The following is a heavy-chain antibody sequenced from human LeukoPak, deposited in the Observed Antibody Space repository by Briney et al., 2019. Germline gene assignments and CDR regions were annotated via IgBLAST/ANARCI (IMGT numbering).Heavy chain of an antibody. CDR1: GYTFTSYD. J-gene: IGHJ3*02. Sequence: ASVKVSCKSSGYTFTSYDVNWVRQAAGQGLEWMGWMNPNGGNRGYAQKLQGRVTMTTDASTNTAYMELNSLYSEDTAVYYCARAIPFRYMLGGDYYEKSSHSFDIWGQGTMVTVSS. V-gene: IGHV1-8*01. CDR2: MNPNGGNR. D-gene: IGHD2-21*02. CDR3: ARAIPFRYMLGGDYYEKSSHSFDI.